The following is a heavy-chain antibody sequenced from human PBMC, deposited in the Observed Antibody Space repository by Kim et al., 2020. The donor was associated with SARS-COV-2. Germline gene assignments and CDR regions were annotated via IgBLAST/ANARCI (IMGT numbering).Heavy chain of an antibody. D-gene: IGHD2-8*01. V-gene: IGHV3-30*02. CDR3: AKSLEEYADYFDY. Sequence: YADSVKGRFTISRDNSKNTLYLQMNSLRAEDTAVYYCAKSLEEYADYFDYWGQGTLVTVSS. J-gene: IGHJ4*02.